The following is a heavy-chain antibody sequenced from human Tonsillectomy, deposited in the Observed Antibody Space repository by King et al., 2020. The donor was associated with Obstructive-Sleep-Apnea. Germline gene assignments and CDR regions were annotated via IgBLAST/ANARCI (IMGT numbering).Heavy chain of an antibody. CDR1: GFTFSSYA. Sequence: VQLVESGGGVVQPGRSRRLSCAASGFTFSSYAMHWVRQAPGKGLEWVGVISYDGSNIYYADSVKGRFTISRDNSKNTLYLQMNSLRAEDTAVYYCARDASYYFGSGSYFYSGVPLDYWGQGTLGTVSS. CDR2: ISYDGSNI. V-gene: IGHV3-30-3*01. J-gene: IGHJ4*02. CDR3: ARDASYYFGSGSYFYSGVPLDY. D-gene: IGHD3-10*01.